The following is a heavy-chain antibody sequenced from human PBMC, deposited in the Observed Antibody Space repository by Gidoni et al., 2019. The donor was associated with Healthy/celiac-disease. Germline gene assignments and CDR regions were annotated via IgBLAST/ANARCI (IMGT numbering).Heavy chain of an antibody. Sequence: EVQLLESGGGLVQPGGSLRLSCAASGFTFSSYAMSWVRQAPGKGLEWVLAIRGSGGSTYYAYSVEGRFTISRDNSKNTLYLQMNSLRAEDTAVYYCAKGLSRITIFGVVIGDYYYYGMDVWGQGTTVTVSS. D-gene: IGHD3-3*01. V-gene: IGHV3-23*01. J-gene: IGHJ6*02. CDR3: AKGLSRITIFGVVIGDYYYYGMDV. CDR1: GFTFSSYA. CDR2: IRGSGGST.